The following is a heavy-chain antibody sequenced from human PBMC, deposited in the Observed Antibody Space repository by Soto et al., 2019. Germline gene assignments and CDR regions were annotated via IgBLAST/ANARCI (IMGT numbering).Heavy chain of an antibody. Sequence: EVQLVESGGGLVQPGGSLKVSCAASGFTFSGSVIHWVRQASGKGPEWVGRIRTKANRYATVYAASVKGRFTISRDDSKNTAYLQMNRLTTEDTAMYYCSRQVGDWFDPWGQGTLVTVSS. CDR2: IRTKANRYAT. CDR1: GFTFSGSV. D-gene: IGHD3-16*01. J-gene: IGHJ5*02. CDR3: SRQVGDWFDP. V-gene: IGHV3-73*02.